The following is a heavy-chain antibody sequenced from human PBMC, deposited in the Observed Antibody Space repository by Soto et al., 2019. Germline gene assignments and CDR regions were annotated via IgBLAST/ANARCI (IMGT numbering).Heavy chain of an antibody. V-gene: IGHV1-3*05. CDR1: GYIFSDYA. Sequence: QVQLVQSGAEERKPGASVKVSCKASGYIFSDYAFHWVRQAPGQRPEWVGWINAGNGNTKYLQKLKGRVTITRDTSASTAYMELSGLRSEETAVYYCAKAGYNTSPFIDFWGQGTLVTVSS. CDR2: INAGNGNT. J-gene: IGHJ4*02. D-gene: IGHD1-20*01. CDR3: AKAGYNTSPFIDF.